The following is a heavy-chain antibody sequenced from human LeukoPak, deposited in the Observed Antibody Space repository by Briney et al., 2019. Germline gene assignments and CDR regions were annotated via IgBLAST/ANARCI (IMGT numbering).Heavy chain of an antibody. CDR1: GFTFSSYA. D-gene: IGHD3-10*01. CDR3: ARITMVRVIDY. V-gene: IGHV3-64*01. CDR2: ISSNGGST. J-gene: IGHJ4*02. Sequence: GGSLRLSCAASGFTFSSYAMHWVRQAPGKGLEYVSAISSNGGSTYYANSVKGRFTISRDNSKNTLYLQMGSLRAEDMAVYYCARITMVRVIDYWGQGALGTVSS.